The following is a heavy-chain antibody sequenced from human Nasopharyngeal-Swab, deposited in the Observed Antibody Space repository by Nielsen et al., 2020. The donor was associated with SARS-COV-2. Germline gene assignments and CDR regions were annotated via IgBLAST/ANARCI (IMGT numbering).Heavy chain of an antibody. D-gene: IGHD5-24*01. V-gene: IGHV3-53*01. J-gene: IGHJ3*02. CDR1: GFTVSSNY. CDR2: IYSGGST. CDR3: ARTDGYTLNNAFDI. Sequence: GESLKISCAASGFTVSSNYMSWVRQAPGQGLEWVSVIYSGGSTYYADSVKGRFTISRDNAKNSLYLQMNSLRAEDTAVYYCARTDGYTLNNAFDIWGQGTMVTVSS.